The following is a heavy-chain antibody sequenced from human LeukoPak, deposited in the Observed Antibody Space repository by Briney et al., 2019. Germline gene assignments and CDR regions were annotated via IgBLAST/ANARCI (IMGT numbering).Heavy chain of an antibody. CDR2: IYYSGST. V-gene: IGHV4-59*08. CDR3: TRTIRLHWYFDL. D-gene: IGHD3-9*01. Sequence: SETLSLTCTVSGGSISSYYWSWIRRPPGKGLEWIGYIYYSGSTNYNPSLKSRVTISVDTSKNQFSLKLSSVTAADTAVYYCTRTIRLHWYFDLWGRGTLVTVSS. J-gene: IGHJ2*01. CDR1: GGSISSYY.